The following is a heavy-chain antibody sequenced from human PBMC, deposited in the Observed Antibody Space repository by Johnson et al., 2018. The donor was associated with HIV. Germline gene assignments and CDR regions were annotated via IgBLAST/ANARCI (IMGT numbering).Heavy chain of an antibody. CDR3: ARRDNDAFDI. CDR2: ITHDGSEK. CDR1: GFTFDDYG. Sequence: VQLVESGGGIVRPGGSLRLSCAASGFTFDDYGMSWVRQAPGKGLAGVATITHDGSEKCYADSVKGRFTISRDNSKNTLYLQMGSLRAEDMAVYYCARRDNDAFDIWGQGTMVTVSS. V-gene: IGHV3-7*01. J-gene: IGHJ3*02.